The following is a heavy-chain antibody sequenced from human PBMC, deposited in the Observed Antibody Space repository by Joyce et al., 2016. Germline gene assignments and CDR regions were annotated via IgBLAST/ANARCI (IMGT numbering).Heavy chain of an antibody. Sequence: EVQLVQSGAEVKKPGESLKISCKGSGYSFTDYWIVWVRQMSGKGLEGMGIIYPRDSDTRYSPSVQGQVTISVDKSISTAYLQWSSLKASDSAMFYCARGPSGDLPPFWDFDLWGRGTPLTVSS. CDR3: ARGPSGDLPPFWDFDL. V-gene: IGHV5-51*01. J-gene: IGHJ2*01. CDR1: GYSFTDYW. D-gene: IGHD7-27*01. CDR2: IYPRDSDT.